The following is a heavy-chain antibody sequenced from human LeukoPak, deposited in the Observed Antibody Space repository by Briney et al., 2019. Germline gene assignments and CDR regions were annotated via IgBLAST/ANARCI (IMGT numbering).Heavy chain of an antibody. D-gene: IGHD1-26*01. Sequence: ASVKVSCKASGYTFTSYYMHWVRQAPGQGLEWMGIINPSGGSTSYAQKFQGRVTMTRDMSTCTVYMELSSLSSEDKAVSYCARVLRDWSGSYAGDAFDIWGQGTMVTVSS. CDR2: INPSGGST. CDR3: ARVLRDWSGSYAGDAFDI. J-gene: IGHJ3*02. CDR1: GYTFTSYY. V-gene: IGHV1-46*01.